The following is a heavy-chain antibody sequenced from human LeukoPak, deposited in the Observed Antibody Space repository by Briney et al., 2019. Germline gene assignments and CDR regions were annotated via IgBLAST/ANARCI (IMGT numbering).Heavy chain of an antibody. V-gene: IGHV3-53*01. CDR3: ARDGAGYSNLELY. CDR2: ICSGGST. CDR1: GLTVSNNY. J-gene: IGHJ4*01. Sequence: GGSLRLSCAASGLTVSNNYMSWVRQAPGKELEWVSVICSGGSTFYADSVKGRCTISRDNSKNTLYLQMNSLRAEDTAVYDRARDGAGYSNLELYWGHGTLLTASS. D-gene: IGHD6-13*01.